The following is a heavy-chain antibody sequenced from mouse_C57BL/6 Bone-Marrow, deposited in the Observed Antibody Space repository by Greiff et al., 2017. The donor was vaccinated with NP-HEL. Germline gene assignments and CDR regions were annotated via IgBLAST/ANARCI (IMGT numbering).Heavy chain of an antibody. CDR3: ARIRGYDYDVDAMDY. D-gene: IGHD2-4*01. CDR2: IWTGGGT. Sequence: QVQLKESGPGLVAPSQSLSITCTVSGFSLTSYAISWVRQPPGKGLEWLGVIWTGGGTNYNSAIKSSLSIRKDNSKSQVFLKMNSLQTDDTARYYGARIRGYDYDVDAMDYWGQGTSVTVSS. V-gene: IGHV2-9-1*01. CDR1: GFSLTSYA. J-gene: IGHJ4*01.